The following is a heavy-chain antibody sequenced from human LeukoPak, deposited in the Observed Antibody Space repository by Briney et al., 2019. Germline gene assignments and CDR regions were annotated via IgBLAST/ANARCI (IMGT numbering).Heavy chain of an antibody. CDR3: AKGDYGDSGFDP. CDR1: GFTFDDYA. J-gene: IGHJ5*02. Sequence: GGSLRLSCAASGFTFDDYAMRWVRQAPGKGLEWVPGISWNSGSIGYADSVKGRFTISRDNAKNSLYLQMNSLRAEDTALYYCAKGDYGDSGFDPWGQGTLVTVSS. CDR2: ISWNSGSI. D-gene: IGHD4-17*01. V-gene: IGHV3-9*01.